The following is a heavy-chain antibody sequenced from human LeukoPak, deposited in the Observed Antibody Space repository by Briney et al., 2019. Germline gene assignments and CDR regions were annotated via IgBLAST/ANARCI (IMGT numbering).Heavy chain of an antibody. CDR2: INHGGST. CDR3: ARGDGDY. CDR1: GGSLSGYY. J-gene: IGHJ4*02. V-gene: IGHV4-34*01. Sequence: SSETLSLTCAVYGGSLSGYYWSWIRQPPGKGLEWIGEINHGGSTNYNPSLKSRVTISVDTSKNQFSLKLSSVTAADTAVYYCARGDGDYWGQGTLVTVSS.